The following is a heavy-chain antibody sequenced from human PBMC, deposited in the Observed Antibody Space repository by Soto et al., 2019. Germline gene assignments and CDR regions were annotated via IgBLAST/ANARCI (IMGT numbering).Heavy chain of an antibody. V-gene: IGHV1-2*04. CDR1: GYTFTGYY. D-gene: IGHD1-1*01. CDR3: ARSTTFYYYMDV. CDR2: INPNSGGT. Sequence: ASVTVSCKASGYTFTGYYMHWVRQAPGQGLEWMGWINPNSGGTNYAQKFQGWVTMTRDTSISTAYMELSRLRSDDTAVYYCARSTTFYYYMDVWGKGTTVTVSS. J-gene: IGHJ6*03.